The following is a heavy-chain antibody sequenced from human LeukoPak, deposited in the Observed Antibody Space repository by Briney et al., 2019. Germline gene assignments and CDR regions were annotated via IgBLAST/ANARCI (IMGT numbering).Heavy chain of an antibody. CDR1: GFTFGSYG. CDR3: TTGGQLGTPFES. D-gene: IGHD6-6*01. V-gene: IGHV3-15*01. J-gene: IGHJ4*02. CDR2: IKSKTDGGTT. Sequence: GGSLRLSCAASGFTFGSYGMSWVRQAPGKGLEWVGRIKSKTDGGTTDYAAPVKGRFTISRDDSKNTLYLQMNSLKTEDTAVYYCTTGGQLGTPFESWGQGTLVTVSS.